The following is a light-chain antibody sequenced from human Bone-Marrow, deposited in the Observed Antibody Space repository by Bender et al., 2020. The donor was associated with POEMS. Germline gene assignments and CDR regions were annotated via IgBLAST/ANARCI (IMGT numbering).Light chain of an antibody. Sequence: QSALTQPASVSGSPGQSITLSCTGTGSDIGEYKFVSWYQQHPGKAPKLILYDVSSRPSGVSNRFSGSKSGNTASLTISGLQAEDEADYYCGSYTTSDNWVFGGGTKLTVL. CDR3: GSYTTSDNWV. CDR2: DVS. J-gene: IGLJ3*02. V-gene: IGLV2-14*03. CDR1: GSDIGEYKF.